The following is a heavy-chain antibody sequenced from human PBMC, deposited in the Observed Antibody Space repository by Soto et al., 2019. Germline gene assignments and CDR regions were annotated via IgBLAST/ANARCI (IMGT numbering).Heavy chain of an antibody. CDR3: ARDKITGLFDY. D-gene: IGHD1-1*01. Sequence: SETLSLTCTVSGGSISNGGYYWSWIRQHPGKGLEWIGYINYSGSTNYNPSLKSRVTISVDTSKNQFSLKLTSVTAADTAAYYCARDKITGLFDYWGQGTLVTVSS. CDR1: GGSISNGGYY. J-gene: IGHJ4*02. V-gene: IGHV4-61*08. CDR2: INYSGST.